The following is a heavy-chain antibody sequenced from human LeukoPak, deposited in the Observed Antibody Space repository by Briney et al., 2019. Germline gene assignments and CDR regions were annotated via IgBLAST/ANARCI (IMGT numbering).Heavy chain of an antibody. CDR2: ISGSGGST. CDR3: AILPGYSSGWYEVNY. J-gene: IGHJ4*02. CDR1: GFTFSSYA. V-gene: IGHV3-23*01. D-gene: IGHD6-13*01. Sequence: GGSLRLSCAASGFTFSSYAVSWVRQAPGKGLEWVSAISGSGGSTYYADSVKGRFTISRDNSKNTLYLQMNSLRAEDTAVYYCAILPGYSSGWYEVNYWGQGTLVTVSS.